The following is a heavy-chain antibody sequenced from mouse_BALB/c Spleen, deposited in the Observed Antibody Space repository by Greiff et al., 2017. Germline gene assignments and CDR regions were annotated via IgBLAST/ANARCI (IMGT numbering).Heavy chain of an antibody. CDR3: ARGLAYYGNLDY. CDR1: GYSITSDYA. D-gene: IGHD2-10*01. Sequence: VQLKQSGPGLVKPSQSLSLTCTVTGYSITSDYAWNWIRQFPGTKLEWMGYISYSGSTSYNPSLKSRISITRDTSTNQFFLQLNSVTTEDTATYCCARGLAYYGNLDYWGQGTTLTVSS. V-gene: IGHV3-2*02. CDR2: ISYSGST. J-gene: IGHJ2*01.